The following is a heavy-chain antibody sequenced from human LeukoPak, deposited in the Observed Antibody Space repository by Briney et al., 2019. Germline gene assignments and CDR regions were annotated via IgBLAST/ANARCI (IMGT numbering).Heavy chain of an antibody. V-gene: IGHV1-2*02. CDR3: ARGKSDGGNSEFFDY. Sequence: ASVKVSCKASGYTFTGYYMHWVRQAPGQGLEWMGWINPNSGGTNYAQKFQGRVTMTRDTSISTAYMELSRLRSDDTAVYYCARGKSDGGNSEFFDYWGQGTLVTVSS. J-gene: IGHJ4*02. CDR2: INPNSGGT. D-gene: IGHD4-23*01. CDR1: GYTFTGYY.